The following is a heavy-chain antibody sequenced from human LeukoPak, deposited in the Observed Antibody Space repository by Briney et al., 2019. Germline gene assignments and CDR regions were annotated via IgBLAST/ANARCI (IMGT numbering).Heavy chain of an antibody. CDR2: ISHSGST. V-gene: IGHV4-34*01. CDR1: GGSFSGYY. Sequence: SETLSLTCAVYGGSFSGYYWSWIRQPPGKGLEWIGEISHSGSTNYNPSLKSRVTISVDTSKNQFSLKLSSVTAADTAVYYCARDKGTYYYGYNWFDPWGQGTLVTVSS. D-gene: IGHD3-10*01. J-gene: IGHJ5*02. CDR3: ARDKGTYYYGYNWFDP.